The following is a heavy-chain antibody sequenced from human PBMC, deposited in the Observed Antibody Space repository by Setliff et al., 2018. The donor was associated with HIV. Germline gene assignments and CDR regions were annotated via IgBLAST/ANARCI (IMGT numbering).Heavy chain of an antibody. CDR3: ARRVHLTVPAHYYYYYMDV. CDR1: GGTFSSYA. Sequence: GASVKVSCKASGGTFSSYAINWVRQAPGQGLEWMGRIIPILGTTHYGQNFQGRVTITADKSTSTAYMELSSLRSEDTAVYYCARRVHLTVPAHYYYYYMDVWGKGTTVTVS. D-gene: IGHD2-2*01. CDR2: IIPILGTT. J-gene: IGHJ6*03. V-gene: IGHV1-69*06.